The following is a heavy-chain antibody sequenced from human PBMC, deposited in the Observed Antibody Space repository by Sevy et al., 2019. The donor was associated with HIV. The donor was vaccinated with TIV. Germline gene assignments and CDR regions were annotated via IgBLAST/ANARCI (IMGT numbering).Heavy chain of an antibody. J-gene: IGHJ3*02. CDR1: GFTFSSYA. CDR3: AREGYSSGWHDAFDI. D-gene: IGHD6-19*01. V-gene: IGHV3-30-3*01. CDR2: ISYDGSNK. Sequence: GGYLRLSCAASGFTFSSYAMHWVRQAPGKGLEWVAVISYDGSNKYYADSVKGRFTISRDNSKNTLYLQMNSLRAEDTAVYYCAREGYSSGWHDAFDIWGQGTMVTVSS.